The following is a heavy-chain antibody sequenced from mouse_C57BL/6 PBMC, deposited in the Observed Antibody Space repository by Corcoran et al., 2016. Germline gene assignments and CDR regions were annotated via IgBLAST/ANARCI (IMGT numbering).Heavy chain of an antibody. V-gene: IGHV1-81*01. CDR1: GYTFTSYG. J-gene: IGHJ2*01. CDR3: AREYYDYYYFDY. Sequence: QVQLQQSGAELARPGASVKLSCKASGYTFTSYGISWVKQRTGQGLEWIGEIYPRSGNTYYNEKFKGKATLTADKSSSTAYMELRSLTSEDSAVYFCAREYYDYYYFDYWGQGTTLTVSS. CDR2: IYPRSGNT. D-gene: IGHD2-4*01.